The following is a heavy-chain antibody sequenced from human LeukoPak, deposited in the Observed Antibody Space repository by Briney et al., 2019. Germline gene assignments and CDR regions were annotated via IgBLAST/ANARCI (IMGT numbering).Heavy chain of an antibody. V-gene: IGHV4-59*01. D-gene: IGHD5-24*01. J-gene: IGHJ2*01. CDR2: VSYSGRT. Sequence: SEALSLTCTVSGGSITNYYWNWIRQPPGKDLEWIGCVSYSGRTHYSSALKSRVTISVDTSKNQFSLNLRSVTAADTAVYYCARPGRQDAYNGHYWYFDLWGRGTLVTVSS. CDR3: ARPGRQDAYNGHYWYFDL. CDR1: GGSITNYY.